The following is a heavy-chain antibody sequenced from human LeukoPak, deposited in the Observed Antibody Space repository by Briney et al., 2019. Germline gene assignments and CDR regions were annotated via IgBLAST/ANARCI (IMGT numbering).Heavy chain of an antibody. CDR3: AREFDEEDYDSSGSYGWFDP. CDR2: IIPILGIA. J-gene: IGHJ5*02. CDR1: GGTFSSYA. D-gene: IGHD3-22*01. Sequence: SVKVSCKASGGTFSSYAISWVRQAPGQGLEWMGRIIPILGIANYAQKFQGRVTITADKSTSTAYMELSSLRSEDTAVYYCAREFDEEDYDSSGSYGWFDPWGQGTLVTVSS. V-gene: IGHV1-69*04.